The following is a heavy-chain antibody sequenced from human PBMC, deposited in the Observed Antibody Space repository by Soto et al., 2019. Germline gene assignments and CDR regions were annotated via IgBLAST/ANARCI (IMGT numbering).Heavy chain of an antibody. CDR1: GGSFSGYY. CDR3: ARDSSGSSRIDY. V-gene: IGHV4-34*01. J-gene: IGHJ4*02. CDR2: INHSGST. D-gene: IGHD3-22*01. Sequence: QVQLQQWGAGLLKPSETLSLTCAVYGGSFSGYYWSWIRQPPGKGLEWIGEINHSGSTNYNPSLKSRVTISVDTSKNQFSLKLSSVTAADTAVYYCARDSSGSSRIDYWGQGTLVTVSS.